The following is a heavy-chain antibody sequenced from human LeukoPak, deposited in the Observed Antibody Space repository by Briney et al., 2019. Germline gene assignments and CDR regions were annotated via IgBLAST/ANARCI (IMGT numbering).Heavy chain of an antibody. V-gene: IGHV3-64D*06. J-gene: IGHJ6*02. Sequence: PGGSLRLSCSASGFTFSSYAMHWVRQAPGKGLEYVSAISSNGGSTYYADSVKGRFTISRDNSKNTLYLRMSSLRAEDTAVYYCARQLVVWLDRSGEGMDVWGQGTTVTVSS. CDR1: GFTFSSYA. CDR2: ISSNGGST. CDR3: ARQLVVWLDRSGEGMDV. D-gene: IGHD6-19*01.